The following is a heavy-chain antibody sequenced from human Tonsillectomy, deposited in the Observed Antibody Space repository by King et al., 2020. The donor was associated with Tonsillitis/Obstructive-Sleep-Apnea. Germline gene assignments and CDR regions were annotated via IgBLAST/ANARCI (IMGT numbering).Heavy chain of an antibody. CDR3: ARDMVLEAGGDAFDI. Sequence: QLQESGPGLVKPSETLSLTCTFSGGSISSYYWSWIRQPPGKGLEWIGYIYYSGSTNYNPSLKSRVTISVDTSKNQFSLKLSSVTAADTAVYYCARDMVLEAGGDAFDIWGQGTMVTVSS. J-gene: IGHJ3*02. CDR2: IYYSGST. CDR1: GGSISSYY. D-gene: IGHD2-8*01. V-gene: IGHV4-59*01.